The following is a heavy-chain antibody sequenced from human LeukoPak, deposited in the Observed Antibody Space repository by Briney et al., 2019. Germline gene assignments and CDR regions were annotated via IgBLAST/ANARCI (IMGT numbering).Heavy chain of an antibody. V-gene: IGHV1-69*05. CDR1: GGTFSSYA. D-gene: IGHD2-2*01. J-gene: IGHJ3*02. CDR3: ARPHLRYCSSTSCYYDAFDI. Sequence: PRASVKVSCKASGGTFSSYAISWVRQAPGQGLEWMGGIIPIFGTANYAQKFQGRVTIITDESTSTAYMELSSLRSEDTAVYYCARPHLRYCSSTSCYYDAFDIWGQGTMVTVSS. CDR2: IIPIFGTA.